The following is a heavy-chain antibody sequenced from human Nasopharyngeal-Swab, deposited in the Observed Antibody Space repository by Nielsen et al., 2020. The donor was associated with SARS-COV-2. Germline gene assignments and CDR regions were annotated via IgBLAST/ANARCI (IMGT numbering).Heavy chain of an antibody. D-gene: IGHD5-18*01. CDR3: AKDSDTVDTAVFDY. J-gene: IGHJ4*02. V-gene: IGHV3-21*01. Sequence: GGSLRLSCAASGFTFSSYSMNWVRQAPGKGLEWVSSISSSSSYIYYADSVKGRFTISRDNSKNTLYLQMNSLRAEDTAVYYCAKDSDTVDTAVFDYWGQGTLVTVSS. CDR1: GFTFSSYS. CDR2: ISSSSSYI.